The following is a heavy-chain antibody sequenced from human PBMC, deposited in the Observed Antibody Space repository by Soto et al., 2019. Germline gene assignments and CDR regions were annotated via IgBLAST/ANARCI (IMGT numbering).Heavy chain of an antibody. V-gene: IGHV1-69*13. Sequence: SVKVSCKASGGTFSSYASSWGRQAPGQGLEWMGGIIPIFGTANYAQKFQGRVTITADESTSTAYMELSSLRSEDTAVYYCARGYSSSSYFDYWGQGTLVTVSS. D-gene: IGHD6-6*01. CDR3: ARGYSSSSYFDY. CDR2: IIPIFGTA. CDR1: GGTFSSYA. J-gene: IGHJ4*02.